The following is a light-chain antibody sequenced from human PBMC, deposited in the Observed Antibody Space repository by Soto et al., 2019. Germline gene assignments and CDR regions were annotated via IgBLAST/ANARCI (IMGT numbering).Light chain of an antibody. CDR1: SSNIGNNA. Sequence: QSVLAQPPSVSEAPRQRVTISCSGSSSNIGNNAVNWYQQLPGKAPKLLIYYDDLLPSGVSDRFSGSKSGTSASLAISGLQFEDEADYSWAAGDDSLNGYVFGTGTKVPVL. J-gene: IGLJ1*01. CDR2: YDD. CDR3: AAGDDSLNGYV. V-gene: IGLV1-36*01.